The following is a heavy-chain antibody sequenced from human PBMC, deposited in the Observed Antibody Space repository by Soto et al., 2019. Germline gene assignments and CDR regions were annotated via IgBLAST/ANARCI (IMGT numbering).Heavy chain of an antibody. CDR2: IYYSGST. CDR1: GGSISSSSYY. J-gene: IGHJ5*02. D-gene: IGHD6-13*01. Sequence: SETLSLTCTVSGGSISSSSYYWGWIRQPPGKGLEWIGSIYYSGSTYYNPSLKSRVTISVDTSKNQFSLKLSSVTAADTAVYYCARGRAYIAAADVHWFDPWGQGTLVTVSS. V-gene: IGHV4-39*01. CDR3: ARGRAYIAAADVHWFDP.